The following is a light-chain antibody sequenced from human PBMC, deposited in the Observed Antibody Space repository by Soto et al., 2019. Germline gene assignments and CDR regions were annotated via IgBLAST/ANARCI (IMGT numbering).Light chain of an antibody. J-gene: IGKJ1*01. CDR1: QRVSSSY. Sequence: EIVLTQSPGTLSLSPGERATLSCRASQRVSSSYLAWYQQNPGQAPRLLIYGASSRATGIPDRFSGSGSGADFTLTISRLEPEDFAVCYCHQYGTSPQWTFGQGTKVEVK. CDR2: GAS. CDR3: HQYGTSPQWT. V-gene: IGKV3-20*01.